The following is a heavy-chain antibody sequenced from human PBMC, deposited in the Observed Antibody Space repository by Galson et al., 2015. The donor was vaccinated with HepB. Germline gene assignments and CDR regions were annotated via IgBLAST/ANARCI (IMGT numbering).Heavy chain of an antibody. V-gene: IGHV3-30-3*02. CDR1: GFTFSIEA. CDR2: TSYDGETK. Sequence: LRLSCAASGFTFSIEAMYWVRQAPDKGLEFVAATSYDGETKYYADSVRGRFTISRDNSKNTLYLQMNSLRVEDTALYYCAKDWGLGVWGQGTTVTVSS. J-gene: IGHJ6*02. D-gene: IGHD3-16*01. CDR3: AKDWGLGV.